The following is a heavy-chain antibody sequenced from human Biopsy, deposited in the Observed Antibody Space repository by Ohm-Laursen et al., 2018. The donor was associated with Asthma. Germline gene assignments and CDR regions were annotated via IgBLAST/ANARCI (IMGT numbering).Heavy chain of an antibody. CDR2: ISFDGTSR. D-gene: IGHD1-26*01. V-gene: IGHV3-30*18. Sequence: SLRLSCAASGFTFSNYGMHWVRQAPGKGLDWVAVISFDGTSRNYTDSVKGRFTISRDNSRNTLHLEMNSLRAEDTAVYFCAKEVFPGWELRRGPDSWGQGTLVTVSS. CDR1: GFTFSNYG. CDR3: AKEVFPGWELRRGPDS. J-gene: IGHJ4*02.